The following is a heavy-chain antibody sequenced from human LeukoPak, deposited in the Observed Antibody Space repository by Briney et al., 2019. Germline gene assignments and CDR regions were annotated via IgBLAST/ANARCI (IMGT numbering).Heavy chain of an antibody. D-gene: IGHD6-13*01. V-gene: IGHV4-4*07. CDR2: IYTSGST. CDR3: ARLPGSSWYGYYYYYMDV. J-gene: IGHJ6*03. CDR1: GGSISSYY. Sequence: PSETLSLTCTVSGGSISSYYWSWIRQPAGKGLEWIGRIYTSGSTNYNPSLKSRVTISVDTSKNQFSLKLSSVTAADTAVYYCARLPGSSWYGYYYYYMDVWGKGTTVTISS.